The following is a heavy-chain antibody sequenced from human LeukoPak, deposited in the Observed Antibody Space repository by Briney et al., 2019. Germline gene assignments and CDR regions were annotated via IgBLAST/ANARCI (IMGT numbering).Heavy chain of an antibody. V-gene: IGHV1-2*02. J-gene: IGHJ4*02. CDR1: GYTFTGYY. D-gene: IGHD3-22*01. Sequence: ASVKVSCKASGYTFTGYYMHWVRQAPGQGLEWMGWINPNSGGTNYAQKFQGRVTMTRDTSISTAYMELSRLRSDDTAVYYCARGEYYYDSSGYAEDLSPFDYWGQGTLVTVSS. CDR2: INPNSGGT. CDR3: ARGEYYYDSSGYAEDLSPFDY.